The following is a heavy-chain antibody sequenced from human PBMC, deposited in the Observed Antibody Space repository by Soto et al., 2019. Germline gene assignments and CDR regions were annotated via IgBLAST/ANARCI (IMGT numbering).Heavy chain of an antibody. V-gene: IGHV3-23*01. D-gene: IGHD6-19*01. CDR1: GIEFSNYA. CDR3: AKDGNWLDVYFDV. CDR2: SSASGRSR. J-gene: IGHJ4*02. Sequence: QSGGSLRLSCVASGIEFSNYAMSWVRQAPGKGLEWVSISSASGRSRYHADSVKGRFTISRDNSKNTLYLHMTNLRAEDTAVYYCAKDGNWLDVYFDVWGQGTPVTVSS.